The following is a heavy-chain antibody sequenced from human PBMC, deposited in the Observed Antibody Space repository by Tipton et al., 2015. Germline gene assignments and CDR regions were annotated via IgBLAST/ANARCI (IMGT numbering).Heavy chain of an antibody. D-gene: IGHD3-3*01. CDR2: INPSGGVT. CDR1: GYTFNSYD. J-gene: IGHJ6*02. Sequence: QSGPEVKKPGASVKVSCKASGYTFNSYDMHWVRQAPGQGLEWMGIINPSGGVTTYAQAFQGRVTMTRDTSTSTVYMELSSLRSEDTAVYYCARAPSDFWSVPLYGMDVWGQGTTVTVSS. CDR3: ARAPSDFWSVPLYGMDV. V-gene: IGHV1-46*02.